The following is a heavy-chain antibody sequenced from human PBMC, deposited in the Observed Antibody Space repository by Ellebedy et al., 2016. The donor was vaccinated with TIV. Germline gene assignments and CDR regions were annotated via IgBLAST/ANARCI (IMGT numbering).Heavy chain of an antibody. D-gene: IGHD6-19*01. Sequence: MPSETLSFTCTVSGGSVGSGAYHWSWIRQPPGKGLEWIGYLGSTNYNPSLKSRVTISVDTSKNQFSLRLSSVTAADTAVYYCAHYLAGWGGRGHWGQGTLVTVSS. V-gene: IGHV4-61*08. J-gene: IGHJ4*02. CDR2: LGST. CDR1: GGSVGSGAYH. CDR3: AHYLAGWGGRGH.